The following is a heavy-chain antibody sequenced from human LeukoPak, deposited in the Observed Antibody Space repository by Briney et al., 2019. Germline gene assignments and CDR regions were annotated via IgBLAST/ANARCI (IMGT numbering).Heavy chain of an antibody. CDR1: GFTFDDYA. CDR3: AKDLDYGDYRSAFDI. J-gene: IGHJ3*02. D-gene: IGHD4-17*01. CDR2: ISWNSGSI. Sequence: AGGSLRLSCAASGFTFDDYAMHWVRQAPGKGLEWVSGISWNSGSIGYADSVKGRFTISIDNAKNSLYLQMNSLRAEDTALYYCAKDLDYGDYRSAFDIWGQGTMVTVSS. V-gene: IGHV3-9*01.